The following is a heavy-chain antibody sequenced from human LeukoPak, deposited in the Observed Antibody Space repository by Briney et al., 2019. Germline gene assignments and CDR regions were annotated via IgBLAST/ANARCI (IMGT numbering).Heavy chain of an antibody. Sequence: GGSLRLSCAASGFIFNNYAMSWVRQAPGKGLECVSTISQGGETPYYADSVKGRFTVSRDNSKNTLYLQVDSLSAEDTAVYYCARLVIPSHSRWFDPWGQGTLVTVSS. CDR1: GFIFNNYA. D-gene: IGHD2-21*01. J-gene: IGHJ5*02. V-gene: IGHV3-23*01. CDR3: ARLVIPSHSRWFDP. CDR2: ISQGGETP.